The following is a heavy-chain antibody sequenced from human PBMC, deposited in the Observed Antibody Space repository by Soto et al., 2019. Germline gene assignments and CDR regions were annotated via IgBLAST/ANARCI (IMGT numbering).Heavy chain of an antibody. CDR1: GGSISSGGYY. V-gene: IGHV4-31*03. Sequence: SETLSLTCSVSGGSISSGGYYWSWLRQHAGTGLEWIGYVHHSGTTFCKSSLRSRVSMSIDTSKNHFSLNLTSVTAADTAIYYCARNEVDTSMVFDYWGQGSLVTVSS. J-gene: IGHJ4*02. CDR3: ARNEVDTSMVFDY. CDR2: VHHSGTT. D-gene: IGHD5-18*01.